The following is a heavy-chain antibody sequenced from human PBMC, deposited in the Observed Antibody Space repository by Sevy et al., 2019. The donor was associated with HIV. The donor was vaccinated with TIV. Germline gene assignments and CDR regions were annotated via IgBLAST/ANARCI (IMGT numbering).Heavy chain of an antibody. Sequence: GGSLRLSCAASGFTFSSYAMRWVRQAPGKGLEWVAVISYDGSNKYYADSVKGRFTISRDNSKNTLYLQMNSLRAEDTAVYYCARDYYDSSGYYPAPVDYWGQRTLVTVSS. CDR1: GFTFSSYA. V-gene: IGHV3-30-3*01. J-gene: IGHJ4*02. D-gene: IGHD3-22*01. CDR2: ISYDGSNK. CDR3: ARDYYDSSGYYPAPVDY.